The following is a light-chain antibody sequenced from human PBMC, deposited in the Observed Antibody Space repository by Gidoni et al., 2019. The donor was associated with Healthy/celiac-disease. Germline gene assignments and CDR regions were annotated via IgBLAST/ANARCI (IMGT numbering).Light chain of an antibody. CDR3: HQRSNWPPFT. V-gene: IGKV3-11*01. Sequence: EIVLPQSPATLSLSPGERATLSCRASQSVSSYLAWYQQKPGQAPRLLIYDASNRATGSPARFSGSGSGTDFTLTISSLEPEDFAVYYCHQRSNWPPFTFGPGTKVDIK. J-gene: IGKJ3*01. CDR2: DAS. CDR1: QSVSSY.